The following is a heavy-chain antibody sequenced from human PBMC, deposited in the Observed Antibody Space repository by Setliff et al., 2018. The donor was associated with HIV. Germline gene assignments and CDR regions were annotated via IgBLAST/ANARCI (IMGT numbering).Heavy chain of an antibody. V-gene: IGHV1-46*01. CDR2: MNCMNGDT. Sequence: GASVKVSCKTSGYTFLNYYVNWVRQAPGQGLEWIGIMNCMNGDTSYAQSLKGRVTVTRDTSTSTVYMDLSSLRPEDTAVYYCARETQTNSGSYLAWGQGTLVTVSS. D-gene: IGHD3-10*01. J-gene: IGHJ4*02. CDR1: GYTFLNYY. CDR3: ARETQTNSGSYLA.